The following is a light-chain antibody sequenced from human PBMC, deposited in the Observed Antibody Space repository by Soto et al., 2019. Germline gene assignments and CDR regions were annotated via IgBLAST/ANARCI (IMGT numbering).Light chain of an antibody. Sequence: QSVLTQPASVSASPGQSITISCTGTSSDIGSYNYVSWYRHHPGKAPQLMIYEVSHRPSGISHRFSGSKSGNTASLTISGLQAEDEGYYYFTSYTGSRSLVVFGGGTKLTVL. CDR1: SSDIGSYNY. CDR2: EVS. CDR3: TSYTGSRSLVV. J-gene: IGLJ2*01. V-gene: IGLV2-14*01.